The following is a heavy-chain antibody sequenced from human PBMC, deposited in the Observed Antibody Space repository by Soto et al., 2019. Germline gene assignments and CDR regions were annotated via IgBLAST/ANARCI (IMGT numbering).Heavy chain of an antibody. Sequence: QVQLVQSGAEVKKPGASVKVSCTASGYTFTHYAIHWVRHAPGQRLEWMGLINAGSGNTKYSQTFQGRLTFTKDTSASTAYMDLSRLRSEDTAIYYCARGLAADGAWGQGTLVTVSS. D-gene: IGHD6-13*01. J-gene: IGHJ5*02. CDR2: INAGSGNT. CDR1: GYTFTHYA. CDR3: ARGLAADGA. V-gene: IGHV1-3*01.